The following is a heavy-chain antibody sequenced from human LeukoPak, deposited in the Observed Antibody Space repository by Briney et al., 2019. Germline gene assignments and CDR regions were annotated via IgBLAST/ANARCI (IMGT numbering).Heavy chain of an antibody. CDR1: GFTFSSYA. V-gene: IGHV3-23*01. Sequence: GGALRLSCAASGFTFSSYAMSWVRQAPGKGLEWGSGVSGSGSATYYADSVKGRSTISRDNSKNTLYLQMNSLRAEDTAVYYCAKEAASDFGAFDIRGQGTMVTVSS. J-gene: IGHJ3*02. CDR3: AKEAASDFGAFDI. D-gene: IGHD3/OR15-3a*01. CDR2: VSGSGSAT.